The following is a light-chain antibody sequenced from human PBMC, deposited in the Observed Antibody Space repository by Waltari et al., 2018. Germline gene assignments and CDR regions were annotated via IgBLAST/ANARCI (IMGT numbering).Light chain of an antibody. CDR2: EVN. CDR3: TSYAGSGNWV. V-gene: IGLV2-8*01. CDR1: SSDVGDSNY. J-gene: IGLJ3*02. Sequence: QSALTQPPSASGSPGQSVTISCTGPSSDVGDSNYVSSYQQHPGKAPKLMIYEVNQRPSGVPDRFSGSKSGNTASLTVSGLQTEDEADYYCTSYAGSGNWVFGGGTKLTVL.